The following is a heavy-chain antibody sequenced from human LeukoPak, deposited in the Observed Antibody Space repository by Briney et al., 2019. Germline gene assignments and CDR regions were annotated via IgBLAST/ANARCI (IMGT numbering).Heavy chain of an antibody. CDR2: MNPNSGNT. CDR3: ARTDYYDSSGYYYVGSPY. CDR1: GYTFTSYD. V-gene: IGHV1-8*01. D-gene: IGHD3-22*01. J-gene: IGHJ4*02. Sequence: ASVKVSRKASGYTFTSYDINWVRQATGQGLEWMGWMNPNSGNTGYAQKFQGRVTMTGNTSISTAYMELSSLRSEDTAVYYCARTDYYDSSGYYYVGSPYWGQGTLVTVSS.